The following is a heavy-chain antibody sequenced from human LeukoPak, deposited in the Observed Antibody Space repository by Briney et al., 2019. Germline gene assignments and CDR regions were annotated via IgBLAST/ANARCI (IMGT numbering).Heavy chain of an antibody. CDR1: GFTFSSYA. D-gene: IGHD5-18*01. J-gene: IGHJ4*02. CDR3: AKDPDSAGTAMDDY. Sequence: PGGSLRLSCAASGFTFSSYAMSWVRQAPGKGLEWVSGISGSGGKTYYAGSVKGRFTISRDNSKNTLYLQMNSLRAEDTAVYYCAKDPDSAGTAMDDYWGQGTLVTVSS. V-gene: IGHV3-23*01. CDR2: ISGSGGKT.